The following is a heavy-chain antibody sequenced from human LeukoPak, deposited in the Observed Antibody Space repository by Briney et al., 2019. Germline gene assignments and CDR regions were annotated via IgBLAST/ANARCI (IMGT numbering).Heavy chain of an antibody. CDR2: IYYSGST. D-gene: IGHD2-2*01. CDR3: ARSRPGRYCSSTSCLFDI. V-gene: IGHV4-59*08. J-gene: IGHJ3*02. Sequence: SETLSLTCTVSGGSISSYYWSWIRLPPGKGLEWIGYIYYSGSTNYNPSLKSRVTISVDTSKNQFSLKLSSVTAADTAVYYCARSRPGRYCSSTSCLFDIWGQGTMVTVSS. CDR1: GGSISSYY.